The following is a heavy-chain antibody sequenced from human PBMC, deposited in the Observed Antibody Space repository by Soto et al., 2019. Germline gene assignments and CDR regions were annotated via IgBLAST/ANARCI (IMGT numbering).Heavy chain of an antibody. Sequence: GESLKISCKGSGYSFTSYWLGWVRQVPGKGLEWMGIIYPGDSDTRYSPSFQGQVTISADKSISAAYLQWSSLKASDTAMYFCARRRGLVGSFDYWGRGTLVTVSS. J-gene: IGHJ4*02. D-gene: IGHD3-9*01. CDR2: IYPGDSDT. V-gene: IGHV5-51*01. CDR1: GYSFTSYW. CDR3: ARRRGLVGSFDY.